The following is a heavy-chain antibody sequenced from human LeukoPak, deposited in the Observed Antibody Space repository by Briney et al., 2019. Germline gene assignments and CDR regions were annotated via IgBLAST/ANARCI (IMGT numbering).Heavy chain of an antibody. Sequence: SVSVIYSGRSTYYPDSVKGRFTISRHNSKNPLYLQMNSLRAEDTAVYYCATAYGDYVGGDYWGQGTLVTVSS. J-gene: IGHJ4*02. D-gene: IGHD4-17*01. V-gene: IGHV3-53*01. CDR3: ATAYGDYVGGDY. CDR2: IYSGRST.